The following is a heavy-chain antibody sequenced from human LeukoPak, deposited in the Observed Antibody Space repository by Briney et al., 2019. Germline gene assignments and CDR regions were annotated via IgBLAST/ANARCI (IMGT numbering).Heavy chain of an antibody. CDR3: ARPVTLSSGWFAYFDY. D-gene: IGHD6-19*01. CDR2: ISCDGSNK. Sequence: GGSLRLSCAASGFTFSSYAMHWVRQAPGKGLEWVAVISCDGSNKYYADSVKGRFTISRDNSKNTLYLQMNSLRAEDTAVYYCARPVTLSSGWFAYFDYWGQGTLVTVSS. CDR1: GFTFSSYA. V-gene: IGHV3-30*04. J-gene: IGHJ4*02.